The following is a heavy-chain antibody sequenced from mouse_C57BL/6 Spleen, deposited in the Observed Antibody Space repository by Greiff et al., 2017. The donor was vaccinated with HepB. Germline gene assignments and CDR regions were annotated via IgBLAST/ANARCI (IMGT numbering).Heavy chain of an antibody. CDR3: ARWDDDGLDY. V-gene: IGHV1-82*01. CDR2: IYPGDGDT. CDR1: GYAFSSSW. Sequence: VQLQQSGPELVKPGASVKISCKASGYAFSSSWMNWVKQRPGKGLEWIGRIYPGDGDTNYNGKFKGKATLTADKSSSTAYMQLSSLTSEDSAVYFGARWDDDGLDYWGQGTTLTVSS. J-gene: IGHJ2*01. D-gene: IGHD2-4*01.